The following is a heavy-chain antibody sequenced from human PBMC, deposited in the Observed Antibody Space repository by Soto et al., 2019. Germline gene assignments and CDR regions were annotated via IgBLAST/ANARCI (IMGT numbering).Heavy chain of an antibody. D-gene: IGHD3-9*01. Sequence: VQLLESGGGLVQPGGSLRLSCAASGFTFSNYAMSWVRQAPGKGLEWVTGMSNSGSRTYYADSVKGRFIISRDNSKNTLYLQMNGLRPEETAVYYCAKAYFDIFAGYVGDYWGQGTLVSVSS. V-gene: IGHV3-23*01. CDR3: AKAYFDIFAGYVGDY. CDR2: MSNSGSRT. CDR1: GFTFSNYA. J-gene: IGHJ4*02.